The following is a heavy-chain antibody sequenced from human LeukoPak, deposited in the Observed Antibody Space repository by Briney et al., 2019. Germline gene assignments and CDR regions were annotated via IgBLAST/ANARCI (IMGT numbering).Heavy chain of an antibody. Sequence: ASVKVSCKASGYTFTSHGIGWVRQAPGQGLEWMGWITAYNANTNSAQNIQGRVTMTTDTSTNTAYMELRSLTSDDTAVYYCARGSVAGTREFDYWGQGTLVTVSS. CDR3: ARGSVAGTREFDY. D-gene: IGHD6-19*01. J-gene: IGHJ4*02. CDR2: ITAYNANT. V-gene: IGHV1-18*01. CDR1: GYTFTSHG.